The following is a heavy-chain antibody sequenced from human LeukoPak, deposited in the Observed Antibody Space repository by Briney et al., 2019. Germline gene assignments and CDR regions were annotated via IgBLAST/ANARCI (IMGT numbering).Heavy chain of an antibody. J-gene: IGHJ3*02. Sequence: ASVKVSCKASGYTFTGYYMHWVRQAPGQGLEWMGWINPNSGGTNYAQKFQGWVTMTGDTSISTAYMELSRLRSDDTAVYYCAREDRSITMVRGVISYAFDIWGQGTMVTVSS. CDR1: GYTFTGYY. CDR2: INPNSGGT. V-gene: IGHV1-2*04. CDR3: AREDRSITMVRGVISYAFDI. D-gene: IGHD3-10*01.